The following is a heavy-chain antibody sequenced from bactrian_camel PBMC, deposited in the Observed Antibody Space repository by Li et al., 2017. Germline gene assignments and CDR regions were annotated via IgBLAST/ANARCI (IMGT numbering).Heavy chain of an antibody. CDR1: AYTYC. V-gene: IGHV3S63*01. Sequence: HVQLVESGGGSVQAGGSLRLSCLYSAYTYCMGWFRQAPGKEREGVASIYFGSTSYSGSVKGRFTISRDNAKNTLYLQMNSLKPEDTAMYYCAAGRGTSCSTEGDFAYWGQGTQVTVS. D-gene: IGHD2*01. J-gene: IGHJ6*01. CDR3: AAGRGTSCSTEGDFAY. CDR2: IYFGST.